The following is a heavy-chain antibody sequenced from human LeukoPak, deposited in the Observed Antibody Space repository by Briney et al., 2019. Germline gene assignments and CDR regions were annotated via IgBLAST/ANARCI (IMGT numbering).Heavy chain of an antibody. D-gene: IGHD3-3*01. V-gene: IGHV3-23*01. CDR2: ISGSGGTT. CDR3: PKSRSAYPRVDGFDM. J-gene: IGHJ3*02. Sequence: GGSLRLSCAASGFTFSTYAMSWVRQAPGKGLEWVSAISGSGGTTYNADSVKGRFTISRDNSKSTLYLQMNSLRAEDAALYYCPKSRSAYPRVDGFDMWGQGTMVTVSS. CDR1: GFTFSTYA.